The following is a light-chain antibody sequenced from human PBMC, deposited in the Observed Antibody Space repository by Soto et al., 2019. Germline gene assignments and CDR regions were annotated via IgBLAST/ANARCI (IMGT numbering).Light chain of an antibody. CDR1: QSVSSN. V-gene: IGKV3-11*01. J-gene: IGKJ1*01. CDR3: QQRSNWPPWT. CDR2: VAS. Sequence: IVLTQSPATLSVSPWERATLSCRASQSVSSNLAWYQQKPGQAPRLLIYVASSRATGAPDRFSGSGSGTDFTLTISSLEPEDFAVYYCQQRSNWPPWTFGQGTKVDNK.